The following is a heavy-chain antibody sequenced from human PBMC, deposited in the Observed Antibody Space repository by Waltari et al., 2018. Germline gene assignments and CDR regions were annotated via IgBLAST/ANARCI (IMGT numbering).Heavy chain of an antibody. CDR1: GGSFSGYY. CDR3: ARVEQQLANDY. CDR2: SNHSGST. Sequence: QVQLQQWGAGLLKPSETLSLTCAVYGGSFSGYYWSWIRKPPGKGLEWIGESNHSGSTNYNPSLKSRVTISVDTSKNQFSLKLSSVTAADTAVYYCARVEQQLANDYWGQGTLVTVSS. J-gene: IGHJ4*02. D-gene: IGHD6-13*01. V-gene: IGHV4-34*01.